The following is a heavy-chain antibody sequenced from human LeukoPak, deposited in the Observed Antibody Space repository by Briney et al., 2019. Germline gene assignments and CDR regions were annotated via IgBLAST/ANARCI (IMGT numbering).Heavy chain of an antibody. V-gene: IGHV4-30-2*01. CDR2: IYHSGTT. Sequence: SETLSLTCAVSGGSLSNGGYSWSWIRQPPAKGLEWIGLIYHSGTTHYNPSLKSRLTFSLDKSKNQFSLKLTSVTAADTALYYCARNYYGSGSFYVHNWGQGTLVTVSS. D-gene: IGHD3-10*01. J-gene: IGHJ4*02. CDR3: ARNYYGSGSFYVHN. CDR1: GGSLSNGGYS.